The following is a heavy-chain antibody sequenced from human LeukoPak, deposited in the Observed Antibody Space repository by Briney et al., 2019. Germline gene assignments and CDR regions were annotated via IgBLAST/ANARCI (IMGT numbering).Heavy chain of an antibody. CDR1: GFTVSSNY. J-gene: IGHJ6*02. CDR2: IYSGGST. Sequence: PGGSLRLSCAASGFTVSSNYMSWVRQAPGKGLEWVSVIYSGGSTYYADSVKGRFTTSRDNSKNTLYLQMNSLKPEDTAVYYCARGDSSSWKNYYYYYGMDVWGQGTTVTVSS. V-gene: IGHV3-66*02. CDR3: ARGDSSSWKNYYYYYGMDV. D-gene: IGHD6-13*01.